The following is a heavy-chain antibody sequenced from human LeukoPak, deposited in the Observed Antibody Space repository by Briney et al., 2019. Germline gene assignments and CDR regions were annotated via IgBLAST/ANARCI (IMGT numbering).Heavy chain of an antibody. J-gene: IGHJ4*02. D-gene: IGHD3-22*01. CDR2: ISSNGGST. V-gene: IGHV3-64*01. CDR3: ARDGGDYDSSGYGYFDY. Sequence: GGSLRLSCDASGFTFKNSAMHWVRQAPGKGLEYVSGISSNGGSTYYANAVKGRFTISRDNSKNTLYLQMNSLRAEDTAVYYCARDGGDYDSSGYGYFDYWGQGTLVTVSS. CDR1: GFTFKNSA.